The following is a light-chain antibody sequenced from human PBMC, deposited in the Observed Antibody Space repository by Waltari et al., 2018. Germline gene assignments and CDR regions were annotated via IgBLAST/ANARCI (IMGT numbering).Light chain of an antibody. CDR1: ELEKKY. CDR3: QAWDSGVAGV. CDR2: EDV. V-gene: IGLV3-1*01. J-gene: IGLJ1*01. Sequence: SYDLIQSPSVSVSPGQTPTITCSGDELEKKYVCWYQQKPGQSPVLVIYEDVRRPSEIPQRFSGSNSGNTATLTISGTQPMDEADYYCQAWDSGVAGVFGTGTKVTVL.